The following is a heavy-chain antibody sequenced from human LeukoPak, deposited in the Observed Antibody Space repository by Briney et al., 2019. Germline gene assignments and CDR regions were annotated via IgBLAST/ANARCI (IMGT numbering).Heavy chain of an antibody. Sequence: GGSLRLSCAASGFTFSSYGMTRVRQAPGQGLEGVTVIGYDRSKKYYADTVKGRFTISRDNSKNTLYLQMNSQRAEDSGVYYCAFLGTGSGSYSCDYGRRGTVVSVPS. D-gene: IGHD3-10*01. CDR1: GFTFSSYG. CDR2: IGYDRSKK. V-gene: IGHV3-33*01. J-gene: IGHJ4*02. CDR3: AFLGTGSGSYSCDY.